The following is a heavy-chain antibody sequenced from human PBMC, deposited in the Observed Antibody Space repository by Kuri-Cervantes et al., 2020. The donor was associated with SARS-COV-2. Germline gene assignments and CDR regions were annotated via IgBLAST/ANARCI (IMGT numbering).Heavy chain of an antibody. Sequence: GESLKISCAASGFTFSSYAMHWVRQAPGKGLEWVAVISYDGSNKYYADSVKGRFTISRDNSKNTLYLQMNSLRAEDTAVYYCARGRVYARRIYYYYYGMDVWGQGTTVTVSS. CDR2: ISYDGSNK. J-gene: IGHJ6*02. CDR1: GFTFSSYA. V-gene: IGHV3-30-3*01. CDR3: ARGRVYARRIYYYYYGMDV. D-gene: IGHD3-16*01.